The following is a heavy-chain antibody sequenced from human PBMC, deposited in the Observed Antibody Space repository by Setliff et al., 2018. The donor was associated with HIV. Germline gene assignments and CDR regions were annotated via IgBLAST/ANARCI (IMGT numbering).Heavy chain of an antibody. Sequence: GASVKVSCKASGGTFSTYGLSWVRQAPGQGLEWMGGIIPLFDTSNYAQKFQGRVTITADESTSTAYMELSSLTSEDSAVYYCARDRHCSRGIRYEPNWFDPWGQGTLVTVSS. D-gene: IGHD2-15*01. CDR2: IIPLFDTS. CDR1: GGTFSTYG. V-gene: IGHV1-69*13. CDR3: ARDRHCSRGIRYEPNWFDP. J-gene: IGHJ5*02.